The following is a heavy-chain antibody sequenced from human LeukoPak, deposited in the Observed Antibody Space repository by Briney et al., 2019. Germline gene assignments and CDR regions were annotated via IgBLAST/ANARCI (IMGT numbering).Heavy chain of an antibody. D-gene: IGHD2-2*01. V-gene: IGHV4-38-2*02. CDR2: IFHGGST. CDR3: ARVGCSGTTCYYYYMDV. Sequence: PSETLSLTCTVSGFSIRTAYYWGWIRQPPGKGLEWIGCIFHGGSTYCNPSLRSRVTISVDTSKNQFSLKLSSVTAADTAVYYCARVGCSGTTCYYYYMDVWGRGTTVTVSS. J-gene: IGHJ6*03. CDR1: GFSIRTAYY.